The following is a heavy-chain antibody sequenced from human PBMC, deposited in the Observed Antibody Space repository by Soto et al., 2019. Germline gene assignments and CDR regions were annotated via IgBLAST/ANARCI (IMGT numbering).Heavy chain of an antibody. V-gene: IGHV4-30-4*01. CDR1: GGSISSGDYY. J-gene: IGHJ2*01. Sequence: QVQLQESGPGLVKPSQTLSLTCTVSGGSISSGDYYWSWIRQPPGKGLEWIGYIYYSGSTYYNPSLKSRVTLSVDTSKTQFSLKLSSVTAADTAVYYCAREPTLYGDHRYFDLWGRGTLVTVSS. D-gene: IGHD4-17*01. CDR3: AREPTLYGDHRYFDL. CDR2: IYYSGST.